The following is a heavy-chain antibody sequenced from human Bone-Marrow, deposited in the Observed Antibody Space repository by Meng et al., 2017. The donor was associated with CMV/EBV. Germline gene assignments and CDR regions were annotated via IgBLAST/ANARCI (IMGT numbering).Heavy chain of an antibody. J-gene: IGHJ4*02. CDR1: GFTFSSYA. CDR2: VSGTGRNT. Sequence: GGSLRLSCAASGFTFSSYAMTWVRQAPGKGLQWVSTVSGTGRNTYYAGSVKGRCTVSRDNSKNPLYLQLKSLRAEDSAVYYCANDPPFNSWQNCWGQGTQVTVSS. CDR3: ANDPPFNSWQNC. V-gene: IGHV3-23*01. D-gene: IGHD1-1*01.